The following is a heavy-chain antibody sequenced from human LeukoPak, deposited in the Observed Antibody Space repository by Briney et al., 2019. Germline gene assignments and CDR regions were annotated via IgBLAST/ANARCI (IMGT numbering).Heavy chain of an antibody. CDR1: GFTFSSYA. CDR3: ASPSYCSSTSCLRWYY. D-gene: IGHD2-2*01. CDR2: IHYTGST. Sequence: GSLRLSCAASGFTFSSYAMSWVRQAPGKGLEWIGNIHYTGSTYYNPSLKSRVTISVDTSKNQFSLKLSSVTAADTAVYYCASPSYCSSTSCLRWYYWGQGTLVTVSS. J-gene: IGHJ4*02. V-gene: IGHV4-39*01.